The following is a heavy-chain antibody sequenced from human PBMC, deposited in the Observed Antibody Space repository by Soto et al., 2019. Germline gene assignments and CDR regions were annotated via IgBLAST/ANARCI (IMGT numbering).Heavy chain of an antibody. CDR1: GYSFTSYW. CDR2: IYPGDSDT. V-gene: IGHV5-51*01. CDR3: ARHGSYGPALYY. D-gene: IGHD1-26*01. Sequence: GGPMKIASKVAGYSFTSYWIGWVRQMPGKGLEWMGIIYPGDSDTRYSPSFQGQVTISADKSISTAYLQWSSLKASDSAMYYCARHGSYGPALYYWGQGTLVTVSS. J-gene: IGHJ4*02.